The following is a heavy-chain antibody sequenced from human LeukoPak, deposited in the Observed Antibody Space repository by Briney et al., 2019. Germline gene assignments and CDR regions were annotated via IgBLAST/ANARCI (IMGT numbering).Heavy chain of an antibody. D-gene: IGHD2-15*01. J-gene: IGHJ4*02. V-gene: IGHV3-64*01. CDR2: ISTNGDGA. Sequence: GGSLRLSCAASGFTFSTYAMHWVRQGPGKRLEYVAAISTNGDGAYYANSVRGRFTISRDNSKNTLYLQMGSLRAEDMAVYYCARYSGSCYNSWGQGTLVTVSS. CDR3: ARYSGSCYNS. CDR1: GFTFSTYA.